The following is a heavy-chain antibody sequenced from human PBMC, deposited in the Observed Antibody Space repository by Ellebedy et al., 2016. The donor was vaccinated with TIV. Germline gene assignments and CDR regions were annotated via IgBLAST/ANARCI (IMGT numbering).Heavy chain of an antibody. Sequence: GGSLRLSCAASGFTFDDYAMHWVRQAPGKGLEWVSGISWRGHYIGYADSVRGRFTISRGHAKNSLYLQMNSLRIEDTAVYYCTKDLLRGIWGGSGRDYWGQGTLVTVSS. J-gene: IGHJ4*02. D-gene: IGHD7-27*01. CDR3: TKDLLRGIWGGSGRDY. CDR1: GFTFDDYA. V-gene: IGHV3-9*01. CDR2: ISWRGHYI.